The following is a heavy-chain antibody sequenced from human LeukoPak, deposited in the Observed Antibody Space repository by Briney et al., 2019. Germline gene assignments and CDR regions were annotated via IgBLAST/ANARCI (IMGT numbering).Heavy chain of an antibody. Sequence: SEALSLTCAVSGGAISRGGYSGSWIRQPPGKGLEWIGYIYHSGSTYYNPSLKSRVTISVDRSKNQFSLKLSSVTAADTAVYYCARFVAWYFDYWGQGTLVTVSS. J-gene: IGHJ4*02. CDR1: GGAISRGGYS. CDR3: ARFVAWYFDY. CDR2: IYHSGST. V-gene: IGHV4-30-2*01.